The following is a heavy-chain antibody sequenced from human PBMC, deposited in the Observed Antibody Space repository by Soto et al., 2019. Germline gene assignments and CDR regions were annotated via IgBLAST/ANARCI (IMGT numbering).Heavy chain of an antibody. CDR2: IYYSGST. CDR1: GVSISSGRYY. CDR3: ARHSDCSGGSCYSEYFAVGNWFDP. D-gene: IGHD2-15*01. V-gene: IGHV4-39*01. Sequence: SETRSLTCTVSGVSISSGRYYWGWIRQPPGKGLEWIGTIYYSGSTYSNPSLKSRVTIFVDTSKNQFSLRLSSVTAADTAVYYCARHSDCSGGSCYSEYFAVGNWFDPWGQGTLVTVSS. J-gene: IGHJ5*02.